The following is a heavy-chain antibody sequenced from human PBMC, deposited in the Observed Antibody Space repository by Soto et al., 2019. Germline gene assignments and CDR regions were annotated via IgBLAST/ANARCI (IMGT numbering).Heavy chain of an antibody. V-gene: IGHV5-51*01. Sequence: GESLKISCKGSGYTFTSYWIGWVRQMPGKGLEWMGIISPDDSDIRYSPSFQGQVTISADKSISTAYLQWNSLQAPDTAIYYCASTREYSRRYFDYWGQGTLVTVSS. J-gene: IGHJ4*02. CDR2: ISPDDSDI. D-gene: IGHD4-4*01. CDR3: ASTREYSRRYFDY. CDR1: GYTFTSYW.